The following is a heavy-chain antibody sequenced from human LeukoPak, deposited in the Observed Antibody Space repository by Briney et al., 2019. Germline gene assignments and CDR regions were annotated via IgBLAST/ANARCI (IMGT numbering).Heavy chain of an antibody. V-gene: IGHV3-23*01. J-gene: IGHJ4*02. CDR1: GFTFSSYA. CDR2: ISGSGGST. CDR3: AKEGRGYSYGYLPYYFDY. Sequence: GGSLRLSCAASGFTFSSYAMSWVRQAPGKGLEWVSAISGSGGSTYYADSVKGRFTISRDNSKNTLYLQMSSLRAEDTAVYYCAKEGRGYSYGYLPYYFDYWGQGTLVTVSS. D-gene: IGHD5-18*01.